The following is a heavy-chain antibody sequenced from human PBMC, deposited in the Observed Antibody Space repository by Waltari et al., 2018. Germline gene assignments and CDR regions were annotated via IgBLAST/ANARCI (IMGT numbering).Heavy chain of an antibody. D-gene: IGHD6-13*01. Sequence: EVQLVESGGGLVQPGGSLRLSCSAYGFTFSSYWMHGVRQAPGKGPVWVSRIDSGGSSTSYADPVKGRFTISRDNTKNTLYLQMNSLRAEDTAVYYCARDGIAAAWGDFDYWGQGTLVTVSS. CDR1: GFTFSSYW. V-gene: IGHV3-74*01. J-gene: IGHJ4*02. CDR3: ARDGIAAAWGDFDY. CDR2: IDSGGSST.